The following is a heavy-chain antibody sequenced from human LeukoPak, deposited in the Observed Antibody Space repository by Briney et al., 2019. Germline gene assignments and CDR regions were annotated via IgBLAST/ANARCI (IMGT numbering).Heavy chain of an antibody. CDR3: ARDPTRVVVPGGWFDP. J-gene: IGHJ5*02. Sequence: ETLSLTCAVSGGSISNSDWWSWVRQPPGKGLEWVANINQDGSEKYYVDSVKGRFTISRDNAKNSLYLQMNSLRAKDTAVYYCARDPTRVVVPGGWFDPWGQGTLVTVSS. CDR1: GGSISNSDW. CDR2: INQDGSEK. V-gene: IGHV3-7*01. D-gene: IGHD2-2*01.